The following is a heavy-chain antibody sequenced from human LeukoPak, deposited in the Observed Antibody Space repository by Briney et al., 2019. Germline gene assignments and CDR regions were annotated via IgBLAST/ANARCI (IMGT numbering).Heavy chain of an antibody. J-gene: IGHJ4*02. V-gene: IGHV3-23*01. CDR3: ARVSELLQGFDY. Sequence: PGGSLRLSCAVSGIALSNYGMTWVRQAPGKGLEWVAGISDSGGRTNYADSVKGRFTISRDNPKNTLYLQMNSLRAEDTAVYYCARVSELLQGFDYWGQGTLVTVSS. D-gene: IGHD1-26*01. CDR1: GIALSNYG. CDR2: ISDSGGRT.